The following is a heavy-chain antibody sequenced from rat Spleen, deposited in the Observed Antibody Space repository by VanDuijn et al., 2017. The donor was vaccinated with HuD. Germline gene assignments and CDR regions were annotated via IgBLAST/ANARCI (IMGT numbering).Heavy chain of an antibody. V-gene: IGHV5-7*01. CDR1: GFTFSDYN. D-gene: IGHD1-4*01. CDR3: ARRHGTGIHWFAY. Sequence: EVQLVESGGGLVQPGRSLKLSCAASGFTFSDYNMAWVRQAPKKGLEWVATISYDGSSTYYRDSLKGRFTISRDNAKSTLYLQMDSLRSEDTATYYCARRHGTGIHWFAYWGQGTLVTVSS. CDR2: ISYDGSST. J-gene: IGHJ3*01.